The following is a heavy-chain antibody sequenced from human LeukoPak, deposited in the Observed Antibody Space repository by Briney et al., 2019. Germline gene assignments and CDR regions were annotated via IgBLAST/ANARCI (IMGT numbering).Heavy chain of an antibody. Sequence: GGSLRLSRAASGFTFSSYWMHWVRQAPGKGLVWVSRINSDGSSTSYADSVKGRFTISRDNAKNTLYLQMNSLRAEDTAVYYCAREQWLADYYYYYMDVWGKGTTVTVSS. CDR1: GFTFSSYW. J-gene: IGHJ6*03. CDR3: AREQWLADYYYYYMDV. D-gene: IGHD6-19*01. V-gene: IGHV3-74*01. CDR2: INSDGSST.